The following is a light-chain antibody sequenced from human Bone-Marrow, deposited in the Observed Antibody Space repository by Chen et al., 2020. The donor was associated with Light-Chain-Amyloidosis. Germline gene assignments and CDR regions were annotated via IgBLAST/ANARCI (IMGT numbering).Light chain of an antibody. J-gene: IGLJ2*01. CDR3: SAWDSSLNTGV. V-gene: IGLV10-54*01. CDR1: SNNVGDQG. CDR2: RSN. Sequence: QAGLTQPPSVSKGLRQTATLTCTGNSNNVGDQGAAWLQQHQGHPPKLLSYRSNNRPSGISERLSASRSGNAASLTIVGRQPEDAADYYCSAWDSSLNTGVFGGGTELTVL.